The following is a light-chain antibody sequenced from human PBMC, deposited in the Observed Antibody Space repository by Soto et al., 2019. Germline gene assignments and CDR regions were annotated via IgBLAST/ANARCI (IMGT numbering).Light chain of an antibody. V-gene: IGLV1-47*01. J-gene: IGLJ3*02. CDR2: KND. CDR1: SSNIGSNS. CDR3: AAWDDSLSGRV. Sequence: QSVLTQPPSASGTPGQRVTISCFGSSSNIGSNSVFWYQQLPGTAPKLLIYKNDQRPSGVPDRFSGSKSGTSASLAISGLRSEDEADYYCAAWDDSLSGRVFGGGTKLTVL.